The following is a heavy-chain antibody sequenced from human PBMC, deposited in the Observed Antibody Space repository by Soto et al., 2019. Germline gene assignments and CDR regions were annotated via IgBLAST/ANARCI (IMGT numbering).Heavy chain of an antibody. D-gene: IGHD3-16*01. J-gene: IGHJ4*02. Sequence: EVQLVESGGGLVQPGGSLRLSCAASGFTFSSYEMNWVRQAPGKGLEWVSYISSSGSTIYYADSVKGRFTISRDNAKNSLYLQKKRLRAEDTAVYYWAREEGGGGDYWGQGTLVTVSS. V-gene: IGHV3-48*03. CDR1: GFTFSSYE. CDR2: ISSSGSTI. CDR3: AREEGGGGDY.